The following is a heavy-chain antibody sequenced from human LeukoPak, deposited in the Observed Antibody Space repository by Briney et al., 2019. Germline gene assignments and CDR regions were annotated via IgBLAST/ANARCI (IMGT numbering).Heavy chain of an antibody. CDR3: ARVSHSSGYHLFDF. Sequence: SETLSLTCAVYGGSFSDYYWSWIRQPPGKGLEWIGEINHSGSTNYNPSLKSRVTISIDTSKSQFSLMLSSVTAADTAVFYCARVSHSSGYHLFDFWGQGTLVTVSS. CDR1: GGSFSDYY. J-gene: IGHJ4*02. V-gene: IGHV4-34*01. D-gene: IGHD3-22*01. CDR2: INHSGST.